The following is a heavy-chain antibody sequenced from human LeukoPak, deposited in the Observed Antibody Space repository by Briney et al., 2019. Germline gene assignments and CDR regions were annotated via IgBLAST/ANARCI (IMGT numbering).Heavy chain of an antibody. Sequence: SETLSLTCTVSGGSISSYYWSWIRQPPGKGLEWIGYIYYSGSTNYNPSLKSRVTMSVDTSKNQFSLKLSSVTAADTAVYYCARDSSGTFHYWGQGTLVTVSS. CDR2: IYYSGST. CDR1: GGSISSYY. J-gene: IGHJ4*02. CDR3: ARDSSGTFHY. D-gene: IGHD1-26*01. V-gene: IGHV4-59*12.